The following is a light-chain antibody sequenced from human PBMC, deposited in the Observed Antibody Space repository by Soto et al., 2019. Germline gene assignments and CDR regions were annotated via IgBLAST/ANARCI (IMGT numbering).Light chain of an antibody. CDR3: CSCNTTSTPVV. V-gene: IGLV2-14*01. CDR2: DVS. CDR1: SSDIGGYNY. J-gene: IGLJ2*01. Sequence: QSALTQPASVTGSPGQSITISCTGTSSDIGGYNYVSWYQQHPGKAPKLMIYDVSSRPSGVSNRFSGSKSGNTASLTITGLQAEDEADYYCCSCNTTSTPVVFGGGTKLTVL.